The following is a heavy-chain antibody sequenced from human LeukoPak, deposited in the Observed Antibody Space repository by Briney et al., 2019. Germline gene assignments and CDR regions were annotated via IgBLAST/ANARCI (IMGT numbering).Heavy chain of an antibody. D-gene: IGHD3-22*01. CDR3: ARGVGSSGYPDDAFDI. CDR1: GFTFDTYT. V-gene: IGHV3-48*01. CDR2: ISGSSGII. J-gene: IGHJ3*02. Sequence: GGSLGLSCAASGFTFDTYTMNWVRQAPGKGLEWVSYISGSSGIIDYADSVRGRFTISRDNAKNSLYLQMNSLRAEDMAVYYCARGVGSSGYPDDAFDIWGQGTMVTVSS.